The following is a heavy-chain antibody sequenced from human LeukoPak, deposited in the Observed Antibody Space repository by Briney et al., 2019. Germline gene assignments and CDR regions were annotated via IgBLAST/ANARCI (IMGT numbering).Heavy chain of an antibody. V-gene: IGHV4-34*01. CDR2: INHSGST. D-gene: IGHD5-18*01. J-gene: IGHJ4*02. CDR3: VRGGDTPFDY. Sequence: PSETLSLTCAVYGGSFSGYYWSWIRQPPGKGLEWIGEINHSGSTNYNPSLKSRVTISVDTSKNQFSLKLSSVTAADTAVYYCVRGGDTPFDYWGQGTLVTVSS. CDR1: GGSFSGYY.